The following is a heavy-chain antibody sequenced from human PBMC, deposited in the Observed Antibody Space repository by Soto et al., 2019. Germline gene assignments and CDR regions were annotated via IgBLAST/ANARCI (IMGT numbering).Heavy chain of an antibody. V-gene: IGHV3-53*01. CDR2: IYAGGNT. J-gene: IGHJ4*02. D-gene: IGHD3-9*01. CDR1: GFSVTSNY. CDR3: ARVTTFYDILTSSYALNYFDD. Sequence: GGSLRLSCAASGFSVTSNYMTWVRQAPGKGLECVSVIYAGGNTYYPDSVKGRFTISSDNSKNTLFLQMNNLRAEDTAVYYCARVTTFYDILTSSYALNYFDDWRQRTRVTVSS.